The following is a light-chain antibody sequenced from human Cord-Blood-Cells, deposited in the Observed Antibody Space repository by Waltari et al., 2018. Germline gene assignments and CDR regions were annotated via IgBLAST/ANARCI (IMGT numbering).Light chain of an antibody. CDR1: QSISSW. Sequence: DIQMTQSPSTLSASVGDRVTITCWASQSISSWLAWYQQKPGKAPKLLIYDASSLESGVPSRFSGRGSGSEFTLSIISLQPDDFATYYCQQYNSYSQTFGQGTKVEIK. CDR2: DAS. V-gene: IGKV1-5*01. CDR3: QQYNSYSQT. J-gene: IGKJ1*01.